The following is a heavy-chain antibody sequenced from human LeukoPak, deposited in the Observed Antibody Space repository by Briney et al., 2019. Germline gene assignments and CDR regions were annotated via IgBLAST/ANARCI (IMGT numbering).Heavy chain of an antibody. D-gene: IGHD7-27*01. J-gene: IGHJ4*02. Sequence: SETLSLTCTVSGDFITAYYWSWIRQPPGKGLEWIGYVYYSGSTEYNPSLRSRVTISLDMSKHQFSLNLTSVTAADTAAYYCASNTGTVFDYWGQGALVTVSS. CDR3: ASNTGTVFDY. V-gene: IGHV4-59*01. CDR1: GDFITAYY. CDR2: VYYSGST.